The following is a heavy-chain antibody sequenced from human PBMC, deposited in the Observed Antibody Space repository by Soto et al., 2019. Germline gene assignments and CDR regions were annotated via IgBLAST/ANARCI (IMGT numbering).Heavy chain of an antibody. Sequence: GASVKVSCKASGGTFSSYAISWARQAPGQGLEWMGGIIPIFGTANYAQKFQGRVTITADESTSTAYMELSSLRSEDTAVYYCARVIEVLWFGELQYYYYGMDVWGQGTTVTVSS. V-gene: IGHV1-69*13. CDR3: ARVIEVLWFGELQYYYYGMDV. D-gene: IGHD3-10*01. CDR2: IIPIFGTA. CDR1: GGTFSSYA. J-gene: IGHJ6*02.